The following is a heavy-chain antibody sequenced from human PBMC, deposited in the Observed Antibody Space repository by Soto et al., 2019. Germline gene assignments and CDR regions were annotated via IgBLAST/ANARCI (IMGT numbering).Heavy chain of an antibody. Sequence: PGGSLRLSCAASGFTFSSYSMNWVRQAPGKGLEWVSSISSSSSYIYYADSVKGRFTISRDNAKNSLYLQMNSLRAEDTAVYYCARDRDIVVVPAALPFYGMDVWGQGTTVTVSS. CDR1: GFTFSSYS. CDR2: ISSSSSYI. J-gene: IGHJ6*02. D-gene: IGHD2-2*01. CDR3: ARDRDIVVVPAALPFYGMDV. V-gene: IGHV3-21*01.